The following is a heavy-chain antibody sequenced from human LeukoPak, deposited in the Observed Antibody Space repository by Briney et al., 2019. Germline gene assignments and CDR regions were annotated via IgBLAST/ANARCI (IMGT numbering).Heavy chain of an antibody. Sequence: PSQTLSLTCTVSGGSISSGGYYWSWIRQHPGKGLEWIGYIYYGGSTYYNPSLKSRVTISVDTSKNQFSLKLSSVTAADTAVYYCARESTVADAFDIWGQGTMVTVSS. CDR1: GGSISSGGYY. CDR3: ARESTVADAFDI. V-gene: IGHV4-31*03. D-gene: IGHD4-17*01. J-gene: IGHJ3*02. CDR2: IYYGGST.